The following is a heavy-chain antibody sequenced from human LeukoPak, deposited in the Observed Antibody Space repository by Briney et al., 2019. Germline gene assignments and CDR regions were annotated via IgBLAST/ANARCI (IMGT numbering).Heavy chain of an antibody. D-gene: IGHD3-10*01. CDR3: ARGLYSGSYPYYYYYYMDV. CDR1: GGTLSSYA. CDR2: IIPIFGTA. V-gene: IGHV1-69*06. J-gene: IGHJ6*03. Sequence: SVKVSCKASGGTLSSYAISWVRQAPGQGLEWMRGIIPIFGTANYAQKFQGRVTITADKSTSTAYMELSSLRSEDTAVYYCARGLYSGSYPYYYYYYMDVWGKGTTVTVSS.